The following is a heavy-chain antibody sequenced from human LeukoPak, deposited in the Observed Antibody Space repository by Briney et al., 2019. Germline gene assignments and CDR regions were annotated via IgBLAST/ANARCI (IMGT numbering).Heavy chain of an antibody. CDR3: ARDTVTTFGYYYGMDV. V-gene: IGHV4-30-4*01. CDR1: GGSNSSGDYY. D-gene: IGHD4-17*01. CDR2: IYYSGST. J-gene: IGHJ6*02. Sequence: SETLSLTCTVSGGSNSSGDYYWSWIRQPPGKGLEWIGYIYYSGSTYYNPSLKGRVTISVDTSKNQFSLKLSSVTAADTAVYYCARDTVTTFGYYYGMDVWGQGTTVTVSS.